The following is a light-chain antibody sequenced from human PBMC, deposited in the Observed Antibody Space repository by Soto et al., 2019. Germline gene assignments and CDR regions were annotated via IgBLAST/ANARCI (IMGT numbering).Light chain of an antibody. CDR2: GAS. J-gene: IGKJ1*01. V-gene: IGKV3-20*01. CDR1: QSVNSNY. Sequence: TVLTQSPGTLSLTPGERATLPCRASQSVNSNYLAWYPQKRGQAPRLLICGASSRATGIADRFSGSGSGTDFTLTSSLVPPDYSAYYWQQHCSTSRTFAQGT. CDR3: QQHCSTSRT.